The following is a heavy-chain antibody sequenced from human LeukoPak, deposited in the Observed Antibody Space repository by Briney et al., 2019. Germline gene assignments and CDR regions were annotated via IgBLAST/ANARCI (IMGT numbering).Heavy chain of an antibody. CDR1: GFTFSSYA. CDR3: AKDLVGDGPFDY. CDR2: ISGSGGST. Sequence: GGSLRLSCAASGFTFSSYAMSLVRQAPGKGLEWVSTISGSGGSTYYADSVKGRFTISRDNSKNTLYLQMNSLRAEDTAVYYCAKDLVGDGPFDYWGQGTLVTVSS. D-gene: IGHD2-21*01. J-gene: IGHJ4*02. V-gene: IGHV3-23*01.